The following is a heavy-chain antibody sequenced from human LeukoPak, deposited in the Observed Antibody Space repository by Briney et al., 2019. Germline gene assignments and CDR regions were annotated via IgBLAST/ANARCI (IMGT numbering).Heavy chain of an antibody. Sequence: SETLSLTCTVSGGSISSSSYYGGWIRQPPGKGLEWIGSIYYSGSTYYNPSLKSRVTISVDTSKNQFSLKLSSVTAADTAVYYCARGGYDFWSGKNWFDPWGQGTLVTVSS. CDR1: GGSISSSSYY. J-gene: IGHJ5*02. CDR2: IYYSGST. D-gene: IGHD3-3*01. V-gene: IGHV4-39*01. CDR3: ARGGYDFWSGKNWFDP.